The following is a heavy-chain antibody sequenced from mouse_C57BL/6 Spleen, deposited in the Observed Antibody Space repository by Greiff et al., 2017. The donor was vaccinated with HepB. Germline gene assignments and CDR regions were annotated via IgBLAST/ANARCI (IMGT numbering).Heavy chain of an antibody. Sequence: QVQLQQSGAELARPGASVKLSCKASGYTFTSYGISWVKQRTGQGLEWIGEIYPRSGNTYYNEKFKGKATLTSDKSSSTAYMELRSLTSEDSAVYFCARWRDLLREGTSAYWGQGTLVTVSA. CDR1: GYTFTSYG. CDR3: ARWRDLLREGTSAY. D-gene: IGHD1-1*01. V-gene: IGHV1-81*01. J-gene: IGHJ3*01. CDR2: IYPRSGNT.